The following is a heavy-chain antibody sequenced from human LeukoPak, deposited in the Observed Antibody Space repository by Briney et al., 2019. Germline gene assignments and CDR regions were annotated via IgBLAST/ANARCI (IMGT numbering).Heavy chain of an antibody. CDR1: GGSISSSSYY. D-gene: IGHD1-14*01. CDR3: AKGGPEASAGLSWFDP. V-gene: IGHV4-39*07. CDR2: IYYSGST. J-gene: IGHJ5*02. Sequence: PSETLSLTCTVSGGSISSSSYYWGWIRQPPGKGLEWIGSIYYSGSTYYNPSLKSRVTISVDMSKNQFSLNLSSVTAADTAVYYCAKGGPEASAGLSWFDPWGQGTLVTVSS.